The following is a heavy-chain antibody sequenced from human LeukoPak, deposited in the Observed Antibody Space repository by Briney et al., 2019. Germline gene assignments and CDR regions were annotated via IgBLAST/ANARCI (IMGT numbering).Heavy chain of an antibody. J-gene: IGHJ4*02. CDR1: GFTFSDYY. V-gene: IGHV3-11*04. CDR3: AKATYYDFWSGYQSTLLRPAKDY. CDR2: ISRSGSTI. D-gene: IGHD3-3*01. Sequence: NPGGSLRLSCAASGFTFSDYYMSWIRQAPGKGLEWASYISRSGSTIYYADSVKGRFTISRDNAKNTLYLQMNSLRAEDTAVYYCAKATYYDFWSGYQSTLLRPAKDYWGQGTLVTVSS.